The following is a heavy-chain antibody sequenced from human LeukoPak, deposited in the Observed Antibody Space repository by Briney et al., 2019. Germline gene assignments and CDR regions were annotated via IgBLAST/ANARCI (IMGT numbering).Heavy chain of an antibody. V-gene: IGHV4-59*01. CDR2: IYYSGST. Sequence: KPSETLSLTCTVSGGSISSYYWSWIRQPPGKGLERIGYIYYSGSTNYNPSLKSRVTISVDTSKNQFSLKLSSVTAADTAVYYCAGGYGDYGYWGQGTLVTVSS. CDR1: GGSISSYY. CDR3: AGGYGDYGY. J-gene: IGHJ4*02. D-gene: IGHD4-17*01.